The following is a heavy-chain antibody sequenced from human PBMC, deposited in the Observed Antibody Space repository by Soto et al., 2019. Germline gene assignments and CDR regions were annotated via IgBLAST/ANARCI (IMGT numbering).Heavy chain of an antibody. V-gene: IGHV4-59*01. D-gene: IGHD6-13*01. CDR3: ARDGYSSSWYHQNHYYYGMDV. CDR2: IYYSGST. J-gene: IGHJ6*02. Sequence: PSETLALTCTVSGGCMSSYYWSWIRQPPGKGLEWIGYIYYSGSTNYNPSLKSRVTISVDTSKNQFSLKLSSVTAADTAVYYCARDGYSSSWYHQNHYYYGMDVWGQGTTVTVSS. CDR1: GGCMSSYY.